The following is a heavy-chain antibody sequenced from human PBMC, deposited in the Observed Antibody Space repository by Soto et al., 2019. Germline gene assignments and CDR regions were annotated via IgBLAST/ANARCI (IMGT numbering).Heavy chain of an antibody. CDR2: IYWDDDK. CDR1: GFSLSTSGVG. Sequence: QITLKESGATLVKPTQTLTLTCTFSGFSLSTSGVGVGWIRQPPGKALEWLALIYWDDDKRYSPSLKSRLTITKDTSKNQVVLTMTNMDPVDTATYYCAHIIVYFDWFLEPPRYWGQGTLVTVSS. D-gene: IGHD3-9*01. CDR3: AHIIVYFDWFLEPPRY. J-gene: IGHJ4*02. V-gene: IGHV2-5*02.